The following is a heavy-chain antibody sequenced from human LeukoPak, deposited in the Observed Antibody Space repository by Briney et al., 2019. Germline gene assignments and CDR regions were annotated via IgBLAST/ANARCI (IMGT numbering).Heavy chain of an antibody. CDR1: GLTFIYYA. J-gene: IGHJ6*01. CDR2: IRGSGGNT. D-gene: IGHD1-1*01. Sequence: GGSLTLSCAASGLTFIYYAASWVRHARGEGLEWVTAIRGSGGNTYYAEYVKGRFPISRGNSKNTLYLQMNSLRAEDRAVYFCGRNWDDVESLRYYYFGMDVWGQGTTVSVSS. V-gene: IGHV3-23*01. CDR3: GRNWDDVESLRYYYFGMDV.